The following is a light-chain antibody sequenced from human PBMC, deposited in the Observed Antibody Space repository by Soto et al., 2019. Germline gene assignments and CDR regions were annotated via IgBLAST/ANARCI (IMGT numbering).Light chain of an antibody. CDR2: AVT. V-gene: IGLV2-14*01. CDR3: SSFTRNNTLV. Sequence: SALTQPASVSGSPGQSITISCTGTSSDVGGYNYVSWYQQHPGKAPKLMIYAVTDRPSGVSSRFSGSKSGNTASLTISGLQAEDEADYYCSSFTRNNTLVFGGGTKLTVL. CDR1: SSDVGGYNY. J-gene: IGLJ3*02.